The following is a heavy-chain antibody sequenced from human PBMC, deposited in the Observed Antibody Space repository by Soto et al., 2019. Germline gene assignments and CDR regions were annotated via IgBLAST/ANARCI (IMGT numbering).Heavy chain of an antibody. CDR3: AKVISTIGSKQWLAQTKHQALDY. Sequence: ASVKVSCKASGYNFNGYYIHWVRQAPGQGLEWMGWMNPNTGGANYAQKFQGKVIMTTDTSISTAYLELRSLTSDDTAVYYCAKVISTIGSKQWLAQTKHQALDYWGQGTMVTVYS. CDR1: GYNFNGYY. V-gene: IGHV1-2*02. CDR2: MNPNTGGA. D-gene: IGHD6-19*01. J-gene: IGHJ4*02.